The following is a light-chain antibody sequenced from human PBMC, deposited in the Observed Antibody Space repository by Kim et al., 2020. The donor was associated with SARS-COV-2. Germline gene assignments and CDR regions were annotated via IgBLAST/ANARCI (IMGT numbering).Light chain of an antibody. CDR2: DSA. CDR3: QQYDAPTFT. Sequence: ASVGDRVTITLQASQDVSDYFNWYHQKPGEAPQVLIRDSANLESGVPSRFSRGGYGTEFSLTISSVQPEDIVTYYCQQYDAPTFTFGQGTRLEI. V-gene: IGKV1-33*01. CDR1: QDVSDY. J-gene: IGKJ5*01.